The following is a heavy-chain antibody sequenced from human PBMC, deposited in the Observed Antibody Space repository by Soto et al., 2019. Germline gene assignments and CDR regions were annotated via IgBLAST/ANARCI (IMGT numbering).Heavy chain of an antibody. J-gene: IGHJ4*02. CDR2: IYNSGNT. D-gene: IGHD7-27*01. CDR1: GCSISSYY. V-gene: IGHV4-59*01. CDR3: TRGRGDYYFDY. Sequence: SETLSLTCIVSGCSISSYYWSWIRQPPGKGLEWIGYIYNSGNTNYNPSLKSRVSMSVDTSKNQFSLNVSSVTAADTAVYDSTRGRGDYYFDYWGQGTLVTVSS.